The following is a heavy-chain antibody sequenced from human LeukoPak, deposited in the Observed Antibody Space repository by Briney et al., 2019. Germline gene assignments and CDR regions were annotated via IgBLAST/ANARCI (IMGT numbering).Heavy chain of an antibody. Sequence: GGSLRLSCAASGFTFSSYSMNWVRQAPGKGLEWVSYISSSSTIYYADSVKGRFTISRDNSKNTLYLQMNSLRAEDTAVYYCAKDLPPEGYDFWSGYYLSSLDYWGQGTLVTVSS. CDR1: GFTFSSYS. CDR3: AKDLPPEGYDFWSGYYLSSLDY. D-gene: IGHD3-3*01. V-gene: IGHV3-48*01. CDR2: ISSSSTI. J-gene: IGHJ4*02.